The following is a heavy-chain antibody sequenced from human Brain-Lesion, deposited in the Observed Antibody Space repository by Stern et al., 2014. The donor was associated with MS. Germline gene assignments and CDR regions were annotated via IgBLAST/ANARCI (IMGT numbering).Heavy chain of an antibody. D-gene: IGHD3-3*01. CDR2: IKEDGTEK. J-gene: IGHJ6*02. CDR3: ARVYNTIYGIVTQRGSGMDV. V-gene: IGHV3-7*01. CDR1: GFTFGNYW. Sequence: EVKLVESGGGLVQPGGSLTISCTAAGFTFGNYWMTWVRPAPGTGLEWVANIKEDGTEKNYVDSVKGRFTISRDNARNSLYLQMNSLRVEDTALYYCARVYNTIYGIVTQRGSGMDVWGQGTTVIVSS.